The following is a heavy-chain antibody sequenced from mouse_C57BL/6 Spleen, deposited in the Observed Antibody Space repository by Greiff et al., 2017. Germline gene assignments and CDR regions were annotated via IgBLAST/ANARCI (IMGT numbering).Heavy chain of an antibody. Sequence: QVQLQQSGAELVRPGTSVKVSCKASGYAFTNYLIEWVKQRPGQGLEWIGVINPGSGGTNYNEKFKGKATLTADKSSSTAYMQLSSLTSEDSAVYFCARSPSNWEMGYWGQGTTLTVSS. CDR3: ARSPSNWEMGY. D-gene: IGHD4-1*01. CDR1: GYAFTNYL. V-gene: IGHV1-54*01. J-gene: IGHJ2*01. CDR2: INPGSGGT.